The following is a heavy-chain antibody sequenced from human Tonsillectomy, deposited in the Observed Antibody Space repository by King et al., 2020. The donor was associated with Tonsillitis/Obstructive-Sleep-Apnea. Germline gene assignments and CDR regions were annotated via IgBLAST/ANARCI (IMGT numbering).Heavy chain of an antibody. CDR1: GGSISSYY. V-gene: IGHV4-59*01. J-gene: IGHJ1*01. CDR2: IYYSGST. CDR3: ARVGASGDYGVNEHCQH. Sequence: QVQLQESGPGLVKPSETLSLTCTVSGGSISSYYWSWIRQPPGKGLEWIGYIYYSGSTNYNPSLKSRVTISVDTSKNQFSLRLSSVTAADTAVYYCARVGASGDYGVNEHCQHWGQGTLVTVSS. D-gene: IGHD4-17*01.